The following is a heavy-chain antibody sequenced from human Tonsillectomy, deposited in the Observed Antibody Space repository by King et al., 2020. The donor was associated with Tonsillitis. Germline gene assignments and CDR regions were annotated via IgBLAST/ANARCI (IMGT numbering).Heavy chain of an antibody. V-gene: IGHV1-24*01. Sequence: VQLMQSGAEVKKPGASVKVSCKVSGYTLTELSMHWVRQAPGKGLEWMGGFDPEDGETIYAQKFQGRVTMTEDTSTDTAYMELSSLRSEDTAVYYCATSTTLYCSSTSCYRSAFDIWGQGTMVTVSS. CDR3: ATSTTLYCSSTSCYRSAFDI. CDR1: GYTLTELS. D-gene: IGHD2-2*02. J-gene: IGHJ3*02. CDR2: FDPEDGET.